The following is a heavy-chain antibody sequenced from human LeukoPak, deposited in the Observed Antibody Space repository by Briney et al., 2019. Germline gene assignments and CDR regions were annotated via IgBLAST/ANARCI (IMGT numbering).Heavy chain of an antibody. CDR2: ISGGTT. V-gene: IGHV3-23*01. J-gene: IGHJ4*02. CDR3: AKSVFHPGNY. CDR1: GFTISTYG. D-gene: IGHD3-10*01. Sequence: GGSLRLSSAASGFTISTYGMSWVRQAPGKGLEWVSSISGGTTYYTDSVKGRFTISRDNSKNTVSLQMSSLRAGDTAVYYCAKSVFHPGNYWGQGTLVTVSS.